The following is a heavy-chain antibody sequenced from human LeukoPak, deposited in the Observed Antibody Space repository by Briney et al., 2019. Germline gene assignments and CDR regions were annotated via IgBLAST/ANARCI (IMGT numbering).Heavy chain of an antibody. CDR3: VKESYCSSTSCLDYYYYGMDV. CDR1: GFTFSSYA. J-gene: IGHJ6*02. Sequence: PGGSLRLSCAASGFTFSSYAMSWVRQAPGKGLEWVSAISGSGGSTYYADSVKGRFTISRDNSKNTLYLQMNSLRAEDTAVYYCVKESYCSSTSCLDYYYYGMDVWGQGTTVTVSS. CDR2: ISGSGGST. D-gene: IGHD2-2*01. V-gene: IGHV3-23*01.